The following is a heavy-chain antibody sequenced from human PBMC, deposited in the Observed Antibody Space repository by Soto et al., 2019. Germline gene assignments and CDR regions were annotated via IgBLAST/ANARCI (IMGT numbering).Heavy chain of an antibody. V-gene: IGHV3-30-3*01. CDR1: GFTFSSYG. J-gene: IGHJ2*01. CDR2: ISSDGSNK. CDR3: VRVPGYGGSTWNFDL. D-gene: IGHD4-17*01. Sequence: QVQLVESGGGVVQPGRSLSLSCAASGFTFSSYGLLWVRQAPGKGLEWVAVISSDGSNKYHADSVKGRFTISRDNCMDTLYLQMHSLRIGDTAVYYFVRVPGYGGSTWNFDLWGRGTLVTVSS.